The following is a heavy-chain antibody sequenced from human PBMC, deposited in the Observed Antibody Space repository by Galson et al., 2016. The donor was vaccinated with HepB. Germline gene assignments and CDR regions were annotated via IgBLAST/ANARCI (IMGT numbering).Heavy chain of an antibody. J-gene: IGHJ3*02. Sequence: SLRLSCAASGFIFSDYHINWIRQAPGKGLEWISYISSSSNTIHYADSVKGRFTVSRDYAKNSLYLQMNSLRAEDTAVYYCARDSSSGYVMYAFDIWGQGTMVTVSS. CDR3: ARDSSSGYVMYAFDI. V-gene: IGHV3-11*04. CDR2: ISSSSNTI. D-gene: IGHD5-12*01. CDR1: GFIFSDYH.